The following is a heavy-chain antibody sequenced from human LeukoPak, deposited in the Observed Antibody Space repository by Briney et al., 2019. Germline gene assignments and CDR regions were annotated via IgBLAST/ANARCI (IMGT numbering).Heavy chain of an antibody. Sequence: KPSETLSLTCTVSGGSISSSSYYWGWIRQPPGKGLEWIGSIYYSGSTYYNPSLKSRVTISVDTSKNQFSLKLSSVTAADTAVYYCARAIHNYYDSSGYSDYWGQGTLVTVSS. CDR2: IYYSGST. CDR3: ARAIHNYYDSSGYSDY. CDR1: GGSISSSSYY. J-gene: IGHJ4*02. D-gene: IGHD3-22*01. V-gene: IGHV4-39*07.